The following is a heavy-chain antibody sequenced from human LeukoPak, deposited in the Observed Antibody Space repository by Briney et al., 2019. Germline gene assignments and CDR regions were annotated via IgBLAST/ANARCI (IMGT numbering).Heavy chain of an antibody. D-gene: IGHD3-22*01. CDR1: GFTFDDYA. J-gene: IGHJ2*01. Sequence: GGSLRLSCAASGFTFDDYAMHWVRQAPGKGLEWVSGISWNSGSIGYADSVKGRFTISRDNSKNTLYLQMNSLRAEDTAVYYCAKRLETYYYDSSGYRYFDLWGRGTLVTVSS. CDR3: AKRLETYYYDSSGYRYFDL. V-gene: IGHV3-9*01. CDR2: ISWNSGSI.